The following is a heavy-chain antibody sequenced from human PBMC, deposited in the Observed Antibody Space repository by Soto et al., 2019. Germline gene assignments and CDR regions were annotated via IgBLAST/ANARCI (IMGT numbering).Heavy chain of an antibody. J-gene: IGHJ4*02. V-gene: IGHV3-15*01. CDR1: GFNLSHPW. Sequence: LRLSCAASGFNLSHPWMTWVRQAAGKGLEWVGRIKSKTDGGTADYAAPVKGRATISRDDSKNTVYLQMNSLKTEDTAVYYCTTGIYYDILTGYHNVAYWGQGALVTVSS. CDR2: IKSKTDGGTA. D-gene: IGHD3-9*01. CDR3: TTGIYYDILTGYHNVAY.